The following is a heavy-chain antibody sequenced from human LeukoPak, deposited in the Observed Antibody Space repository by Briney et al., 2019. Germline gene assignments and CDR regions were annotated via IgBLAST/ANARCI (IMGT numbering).Heavy chain of an antibody. V-gene: IGHV1-8*02. CDR1: GYTFTSYY. J-gene: IGHJ4*02. D-gene: IGHD6-13*01. CDR2: MNPNSGNT. Sequence: ASVTVSCKASGYTFTSYYMHWVRQAPGQGLEWMGWMNPNSGNTGYAQKFQGRVTMTRNTSISTAYMELSSLRSEDTAVYYCARGRRQQLVRKSPTMYYFDYWGQGTLVTVSS. CDR3: ARGRRQQLVRKSPTMYYFDY.